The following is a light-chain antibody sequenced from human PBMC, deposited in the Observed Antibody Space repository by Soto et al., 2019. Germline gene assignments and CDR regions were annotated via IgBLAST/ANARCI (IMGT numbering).Light chain of an antibody. J-gene: IGLJ2*01. CDR1: SSDVGGYNY. V-gene: IGLV2-14*01. CDR2: DVS. CDR3: SSYPRSSTVV. Sequence: QSALTQPASVSGSPGQSITISCTGTSSDVGGYNYVSWYQQHPGKAPKLMIYDVSNRPSGVSNRCSGSKSGNTASPTISGLQAEDEADYYCSSYPRSSTVVFGGGTKLTVL.